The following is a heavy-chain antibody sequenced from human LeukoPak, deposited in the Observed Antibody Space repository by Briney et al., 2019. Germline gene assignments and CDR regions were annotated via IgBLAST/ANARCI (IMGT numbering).Heavy chain of an antibody. V-gene: IGHV4-39*07. J-gene: IGHJ4*02. CDR2: IYYSGTS. Sequence: SETLSLTCTVSGGSISSYYWGWIRQPPGKGLEWIGSIYYSGTSYYNPSLKSRLTISIDTSQNQFSLKLSSVTAADTAVYYCARRRGSNIGTFDYWGQGSLVTVSS. CDR3: ARRRGSNIGTFDY. CDR1: GGSISSYY. D-gene: IGHD1-26*01.